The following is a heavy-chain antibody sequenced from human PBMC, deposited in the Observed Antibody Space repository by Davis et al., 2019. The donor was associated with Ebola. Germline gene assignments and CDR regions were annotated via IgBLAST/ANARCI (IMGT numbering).Heavy chain of an antibody. CDR1: GFTFSSYW. V-gene: IGHV3-74*01. CDR2: INSDGSST. Sequence: GESLKISCAASGFTFSSYWMHWVRQAPGKGLVWVSRINSDGSSTSYADSVKGRFTISRDNAKNSLYLQMNSLRAEDTAVYYCARDRVEITFGGVIVMFDYWGQGTLVTVSS. D-gene: IGHD3-16*02. CDR3: ARDRVEITFGGVIVMFDY. J-gene: IGHJ4*02.